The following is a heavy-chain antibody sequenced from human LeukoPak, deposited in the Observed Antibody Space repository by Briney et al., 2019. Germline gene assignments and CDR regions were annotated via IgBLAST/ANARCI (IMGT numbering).Heavy chain of an antibody. J-gene: IGHJ3*02. CDR2: IIPILGIA. D-gene: IGHD3-9*01. CDR3: ARDTVLRYFDWYPSPDAFDI. Sequence: GASVKVSCKASGGTFSSYAISWVRQAPGQGLEWMGGIIPILGIANYAQKFQGRVTITADKSTSTAYMELRSLRSDDTAVYYCARDTVLRYFDWYPSPDAFDIWGQGTMVTVSS. CDR1: GGTFSSYA. V-gene: IGHV1-69*10.